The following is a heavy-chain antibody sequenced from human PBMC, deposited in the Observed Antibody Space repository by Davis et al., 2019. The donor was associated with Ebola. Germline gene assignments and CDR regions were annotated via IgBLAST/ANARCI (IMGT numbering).Heavy chain of an antibody. Sequence: GGSLRLSCAASDFMFTNYPMSWVRQAPGKGLELVSAISGGGGNTYYADSAKGRFTISRDNSKNTLYMQMNSLRAEDTAVYYCARSFFGSGSYLGWFDPWGQGTLVSVSS. J-gene: IGHJ5*02. D-gene: IGHD3-10*01. CDR3: ARSFFGSGSYLGWFDP. V-gene: IGHV3-23*01. CDR1: DFMFTNYP. CDR2: ISGGGGNT.